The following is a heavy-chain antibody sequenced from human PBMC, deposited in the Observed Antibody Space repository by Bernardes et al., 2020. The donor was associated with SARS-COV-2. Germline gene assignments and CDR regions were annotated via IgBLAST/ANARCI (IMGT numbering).Heavy chain of an antibody. CDR1: GYTLMHYG. CDR2: VSGQNGNT. D-gene: IGHD3-9*01. CDR3: ARATYDWGSNPVGYAFDL. V-gene: IGHV1-18*04. J-gene: IGHJ3*01. Sequence: ASVKVSCNSSGYTLMHYGFSWVRQAPGLGLEWMGWVSGQNGNTNYAQKFQGRVTMTRDTSTSTVFMELRSLRSDDTAVYYCARATYDWGSNPVGYAFDLWGQGTGVTVSS.